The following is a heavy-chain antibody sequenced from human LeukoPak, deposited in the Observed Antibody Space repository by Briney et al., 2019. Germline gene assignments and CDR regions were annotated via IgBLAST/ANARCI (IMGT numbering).Heavy chain of an antibody. CDR2: ISSSGSTI. J-gene: IGHJ6*03. V-gene: IGHV3-48*04. CDR1: GFTFSNAW. Sequence: GGSLRLSCAASGFTFSNAWMNWVRQAPGKGLEWVSYISSSGSTIYYADSVKGRFTISRDNAKNSLYLQMNSLRAEDTAVYYCARDYYDSSGYYHYYMDVWGKGTTVTVSS. CDR3: ARDYYDSSGYYHYYMDV. D-gene: IGHD3-22*01.